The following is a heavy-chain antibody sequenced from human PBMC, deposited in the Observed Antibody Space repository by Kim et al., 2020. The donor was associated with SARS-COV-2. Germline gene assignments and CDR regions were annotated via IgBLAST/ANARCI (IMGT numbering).Heavy chain of an antibody. D-gene: IGHD6-19*01. J-gene: IGHJ6*02. CDR1: GFTFSSYA. CDR3: AKTALSGWYAGVDYYGMDV. Sequence: GGSLRLSCAASGFTFSSYAMSWVRQAPGKGLEWVSAISGSGGSTYYADSVKGRFTISRDNSKNTLYLQMNSLRAEDTAVYYCAKTALSGWYAGVDYYGMDVWGQGTTVTVSS. CDR2: ISGSGGST. V-gene: IGHV3-23*01.